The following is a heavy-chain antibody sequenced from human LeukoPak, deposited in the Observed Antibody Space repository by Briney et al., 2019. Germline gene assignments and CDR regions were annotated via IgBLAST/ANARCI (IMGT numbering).Heavy chain of an antibody. J-gene: IGHJ3*02. CDR3: ARERGGGYSSNSGAFDI. Sequence: SVKVSCKASGGTFSSYAISWVRQAPGQGLEWMGGIIPIFGTANYAQKFQGRVTITADKSTSTAYMELSSLRSEDTAVYYCARERGGGYSSNSGAFDIWGQGTMVTVSS. CDR2: IIPIFGTA. CDR1: GGTFSSYA. V-gene: IGHV1-69*06. D-gene: IGHD6-13*01.